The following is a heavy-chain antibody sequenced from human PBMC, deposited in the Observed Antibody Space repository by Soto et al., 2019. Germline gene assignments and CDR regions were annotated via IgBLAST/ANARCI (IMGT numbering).Heavy chain of an antibody. V-gene: IGHV1-2*02. D-gene: IGHD3-3*01. CDR2: INPNSGGT. Sequence: ASVNVSCKASGYTFTGYYMHWVRQAPGQGLEWMGWINPNSGGTNYAQKFQCRVTMTRDTSISTAYMELSRLRSDDTAVYYCARDRPVTIFGVVIPDYYYYGMDVWGQGTTVTVSS. CDR1: GYTFTGYY. J-gene: IGHJ6*02. CDR3: ARDRPVTIFGVVIPDYYYYGMDV.